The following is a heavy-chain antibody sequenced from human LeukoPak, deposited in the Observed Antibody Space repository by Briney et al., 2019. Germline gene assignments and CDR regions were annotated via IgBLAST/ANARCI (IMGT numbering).Heavy chain of an antibody. Sequence: AGGSLRLSCAASGFTFSSYAMSWVRQAPGKGLEWVSAISGSGGSTYYADSVKGRFTISRDNAKNSLYLQMNSLRAEDTAVYYCARTTREGVVVAAIGMDVWGQGTTVTVSS. CDR1: GFTFSSYA. D-gene: IGHD2-15*01. J-gene: IGHJ6*02. V-gene: IGHV3-23*01. CDR3: ARTTREGVVVAAIGMDV. CDR2: ISGSGGST.